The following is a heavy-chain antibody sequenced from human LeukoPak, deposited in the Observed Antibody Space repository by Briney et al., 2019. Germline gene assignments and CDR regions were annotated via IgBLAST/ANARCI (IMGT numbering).Heavy chain of an antibody. CDR2: MNPNSGNT. V-gene: IGHV1-8*03. CDR3: ARGLTNHNYYYYMDV. D-gene: IGHD2-8*01. CDR1: GYTFTSYD. J-gene: IGHJ6*03. Sequence: ASVKVSCKASGYTFTSYDINWVRQATGQGLEWMGWMNPNSGNTGYAQKFQGRVTITRNTSISTAYMELSSLRSEDMAVYYCARGLTNHNYYYYMDVWGKGTTVTVSS.